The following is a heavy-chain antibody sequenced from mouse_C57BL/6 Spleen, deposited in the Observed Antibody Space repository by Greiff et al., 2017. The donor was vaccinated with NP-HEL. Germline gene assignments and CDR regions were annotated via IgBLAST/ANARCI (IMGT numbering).Heavy chain of an antibody. CDR1: GYTFTSYW. V-gene: IGHV1-61*01. CDR3: ARWTPYYYGSSYGYFDV. D-gene: IGHD1-1*01. CDR2: IYPSDSET. J-gene: IGHJ1*03. Sequence: VQLQQPGAELVRPGSSVKLSCKASGYTFTSYWMDWVKQRPGQGLEWIGNIYPSDSETHYNQKFKDKATLTVDKSSSTAYMQLSSLTSEDSAVYYCARWTPYYYGSSYGYFDVWGTGTTVTVSS.